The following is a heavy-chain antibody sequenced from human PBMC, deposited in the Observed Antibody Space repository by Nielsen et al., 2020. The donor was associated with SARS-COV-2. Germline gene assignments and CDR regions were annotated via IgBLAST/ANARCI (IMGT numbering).Heavy chain of an antibody. CDR2: IYHSGST. V-gene: IGHV4-4*02. CDR1: GGSISSSNW. J-gene: IGHJ5*02. D-gene: IGHD3-10*01. Sequence: GSLRLSCAVSGGSISSSNWWSWVRQPPGKGLEWIGEIYHSGSTNYNPSLKSRVTISVDKSKNQFSLKLSSVTAADTAVYYCARDRGSGPGDWFDPWGQGTLVTVSS. CDR3: ARDRGSGPGDWFDP.